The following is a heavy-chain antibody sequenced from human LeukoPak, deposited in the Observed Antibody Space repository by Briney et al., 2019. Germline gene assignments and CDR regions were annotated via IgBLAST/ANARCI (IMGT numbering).Heavy chain of an antibody. CDR3: AREGVGATAYFDY. CDR2: INPSGGST. V-gene: IGHV1-46*01. Sequence: GASVTVSCTASGYTFTSYYMHWVRQAPGQGLEWMGIINPSGGSTSYAQKFQSRVTMTRDTSTSTVYMELSSLRSEDTAVYYCAREGVGATAYFDYWGQGTLVTVSS. D-gene: IGHD1-26*01. J-gene: IGHJ4*02. CDR1: GYTFTSYY.